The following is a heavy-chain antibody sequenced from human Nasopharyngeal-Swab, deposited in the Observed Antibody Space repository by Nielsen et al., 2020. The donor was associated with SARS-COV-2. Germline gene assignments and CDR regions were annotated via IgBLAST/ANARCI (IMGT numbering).Heavy chain of an antibody. CDR3: ARHTPIATAAMGYFQH. CDR1: GGSISSGDYY. CDR2: IYYSGST. J-gene: IGHJ1*01. Sequence: SETLSLTFTVSGGSISSGDYYWSWIRQPPVTGLEWIGYIYYSGSTYYNPSLKSRVTISVDTSNNQFSLKLSSVTAADTAVYFCARHTPIATAAMGYFQHWGQGTLVTVSS. D-gene: IGHD6-13*01. V-gene: IGHV4-30-4*01.